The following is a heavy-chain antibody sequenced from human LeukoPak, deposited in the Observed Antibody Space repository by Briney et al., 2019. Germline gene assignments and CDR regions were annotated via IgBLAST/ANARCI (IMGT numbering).Heavy chain of an antibody. V-gene: IGHV3-74*01. CDR2: IKTDGGST. CDR1: GFSFSSYW. CDR3: ARESKYYDFWSGYYTGYGWFDP. D-gene: IGHD3-3*01. Sequence: GGSLRLSCAASGFSFSSYWMHWVRQAPGKGLVWVSRIKTDGGSTSYADSVKGRFTISRDNAKNSLSLQMNSLRAEDTAVYYCARESKYYDFWSGYYTGYGWFDPWGQGTLVTVSS. J-gene: IGHJ5*02.